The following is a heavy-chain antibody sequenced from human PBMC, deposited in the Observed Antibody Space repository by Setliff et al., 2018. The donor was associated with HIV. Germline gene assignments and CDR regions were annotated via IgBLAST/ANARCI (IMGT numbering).Heavy chain of an antibody. CDR2: INPNSGGT. CDR1: GYTFTGYY. J-gene: IGHJ5*02. D-gene: IGHD3-16*01. V-gene: IGHV1-2*02. CDR3: ARDTYDTSENKYDP. Sequence: ASVKVSCKASGYTFTGYYIHWVRQAPGQRLEWMGWINPNSGGTNYAQNFQGRVTMTRDTSMSTAYMELNRLTFDDTAVYYCARDTYDTSENKYDPWGQGTLVTVSS.